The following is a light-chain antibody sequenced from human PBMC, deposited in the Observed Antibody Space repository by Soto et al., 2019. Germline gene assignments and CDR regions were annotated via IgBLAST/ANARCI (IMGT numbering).Light chain of an antibody. CDR1: SSDVGGYNL. CDR3: CSYAGSSTLL. V-gene: IGLV2-23*01. J-gene: IGLJ2*01. Sequence: QSALTQPASVSGSPGQSITISCTGTSSDVGGYNLVSWYQQHPGKTPKLMIYEGSKRPSGVSNRFSSSKSGNTASLTISGLQADDEADYYCCSYAGSSTLLFGGGTKVTVL. CDR2: EGS.